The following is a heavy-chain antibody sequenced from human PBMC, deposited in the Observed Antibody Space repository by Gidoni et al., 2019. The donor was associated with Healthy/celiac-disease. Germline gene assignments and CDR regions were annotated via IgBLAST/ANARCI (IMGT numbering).Heavy chain of an antibody. Sequence: EVQLVESGGGLVQPGGSLRPSCAASGFTFSSYSMNWVRQAPGKGLEWVSYIRRSSNTIYYADSVKGRFTISRDNAKNSLYLQMNSLRAEDTAVYYCARDGVDVLPLLQDAFDIWGQGTMVTVSS. CDR1: GFTFSSYS. V-gene: IGHV3-48*01. CDR2: IRRSSNTI. J-gene: IGHJ3*02. CDR3: ARDGVDVLPLLQDAFDI. D-gene: IGHD2-15*01.